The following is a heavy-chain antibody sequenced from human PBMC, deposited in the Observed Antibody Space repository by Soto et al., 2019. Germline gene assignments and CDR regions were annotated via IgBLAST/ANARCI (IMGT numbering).Heavy chain of an antibody. CDR3: AKALRFTFTTGYYMDV. CDR2: ISGSGST. J-gene: IGHJ6*03. D-gene: IGHD3-16*01. CDR1: GLTVSSYA. V-gene: IGHV3-23*01. Sequence: EVQLLESGGGLVQPGGSLRLSCAASGLTVSSYAMSWVRQAPGKGLEWVSVISGSGSTYSADSVKGRFTISRDSSKNTVYLQMNSLRAEDTAVYYCAKALRFTFTTGYYMDVWGRGTTVTVSS.